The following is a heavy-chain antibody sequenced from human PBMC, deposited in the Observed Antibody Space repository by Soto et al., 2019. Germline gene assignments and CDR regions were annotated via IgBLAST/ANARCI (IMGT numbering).Heavy chain of an antibody. D-gene: IGHD2-8*01. CDR3: ARSYCTNGVCYTYFDY. J-gene: IGHJ4*02. Sequence: QITLKESGPTLVKPTQTLTLTCTFSGFSLSTSGVGVGWIRQPPGKALEWLALIYWDDDKRYSPSLKSRLTITKDTSKNQVVLTMTNMDPVDTATYYCARSYCTNGVCYTYFDYWGQGTLVTVSS. CDR2: IYWDDDK. CDR1: GFSLSTSGVG. V-gene: IGHV2-5*02.